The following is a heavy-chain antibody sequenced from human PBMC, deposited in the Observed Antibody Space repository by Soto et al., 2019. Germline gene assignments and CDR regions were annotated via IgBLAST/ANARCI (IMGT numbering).Heavy chain of an antibody. J-gene: IGHJ6*02. V-gene: IGHV1-69*01. CDR1: GGTFNNFA. Sequence: QVQLVQSGAEVRKPGSSVKVSCQTSGGTFNNFAFTWVRQAPGQGLEWLGGIMPVFDTTNYAASFQGRITITADALRNTVYMEMKTLRFDDPAVYYCATATISPVSATFHHYGMDVWGQGTTVTVSS. D-gene: IGHD6-25*01. CDR3: ATATISPVSATFHHYGMDV. CDR2: IMPVFDTT.